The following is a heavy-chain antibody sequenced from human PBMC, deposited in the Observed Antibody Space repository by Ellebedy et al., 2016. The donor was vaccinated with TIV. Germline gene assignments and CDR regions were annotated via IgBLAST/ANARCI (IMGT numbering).Heavy chain of an antibody. CDR3: ARSIRWSYYFDY. V-gene: IGHV3-30-3*01. CDR1: GFPFSSYP. D-gene: IGHD4-23*01. J-gene: IGHJ4*02. Sequence: GESLKISCAASGFPFSSYPMHWVRQAPGKGLEWVAVILYDGSNKYSADSVKGRFTISRDNSKNTLYLQMNSLRPEDTAVYYCARSIRWSYYFDYWGQGALVTVSS. CDR2: ILYDGSNK.